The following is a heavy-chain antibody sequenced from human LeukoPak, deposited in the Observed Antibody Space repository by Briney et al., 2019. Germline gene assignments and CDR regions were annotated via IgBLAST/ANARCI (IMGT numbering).Heavy chain of an antibody. Sequence: GGSLRLSCAASGFTISSYAMTWVRQAPGKGLEWVSVFSGSGSRTYYADSVKGRFTISRDNSKNTLYLQMNSLRAEDTAVYYCAKTYEGPYYFDYWGQGTLVTVSS. J-gene: IGHJ4*02. V-gene: IGHV3-23*01. CDR2: FSGSGSRT. CDR3: AKTYEGPYYFDY. D-gene: IGHD3-22*01. CDR1: GFTISSYA.